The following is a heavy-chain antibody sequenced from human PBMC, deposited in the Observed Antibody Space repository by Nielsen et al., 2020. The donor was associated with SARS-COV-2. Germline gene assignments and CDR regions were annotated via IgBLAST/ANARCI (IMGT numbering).Heavy chain of an antibody. Sequence: GGSLRLSCAASGFTFSSNWMHWVRQVPGKGLLWVSRINGEGRSTTYADSVKGRFTISRDNAKNTPYLQMNSLRAGDTAVYYCAREFLGNWFDPWGQGTLVTVSS. CDR3: AREFLGNWFDP. CDR2: INGEGRST. D-gene: IGHD7-27*01. J-gene: IGHJ5*02. V-gene: IGHV3-74*01. CDR1: GFTFSSNW.